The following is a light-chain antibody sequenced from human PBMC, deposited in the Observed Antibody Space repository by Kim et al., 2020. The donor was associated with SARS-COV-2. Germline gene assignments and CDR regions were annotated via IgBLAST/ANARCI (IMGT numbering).Light chain of an antibody. CDR2: GAS. V-gene: IGKV3-15*01. CDR1: QSVSSN. Sequence: ASPGERATLSGRPSQSVSSNLASYEQKPDQAPRHLIYGASTRATGSPARCSGSGSGTEFTLTNSSLQSEDFAVYYCQQYNNWPWAFGQGAKVDIK. J-gene: IGKJ1*01. CDR3: QQYNNWPWA.